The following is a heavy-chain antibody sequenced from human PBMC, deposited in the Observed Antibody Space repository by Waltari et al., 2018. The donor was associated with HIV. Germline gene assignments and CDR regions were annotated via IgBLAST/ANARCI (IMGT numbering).Heavy chain of an antibody. V-gene: IGHV4-38-2*01. CDR3: ANLESNWGAFDI. CDR2: IYYSGST. Sequence: QVQLQESGPGLVKPSETLSLTCAVSDYFITSVYYWGWLRQAPGKGLEWIGNIYYSGSTYYNPSLKSRVTISVDTSKNHFSLKLSSLTAADTAIYYCANLESNWGAFDIWGQGTMVTVSS. CDR1: DYFITSVYY. J-gene: IGHJ3*02. D-gene: IGHD7-27*01.